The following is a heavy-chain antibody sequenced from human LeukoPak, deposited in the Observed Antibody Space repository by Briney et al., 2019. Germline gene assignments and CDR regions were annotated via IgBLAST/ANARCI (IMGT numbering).Heavy chain of an antibody. Sequence: HPGGSLRLSCAASGFTVSSNYMSWVRQAPGKGLEWVSVIYSGGSTYYADSVKGRFTISRDNSKNTLYLQMNSLRAEDTAVYYCARDDYYYDSSGYYTWGQGTLVTVSS. CDR3: ARDDYYYDSSGYYT. D-gene: IGHD3-22*01. J-gene: IGHJ5*02. CDR2: IYSGGST. CDR1: GFTVSSNY. V-gene: IGHV3-66*01.